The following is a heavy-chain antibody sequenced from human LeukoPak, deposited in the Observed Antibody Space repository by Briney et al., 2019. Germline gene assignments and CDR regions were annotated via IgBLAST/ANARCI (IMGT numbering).Heavy chain of an antibody. J-gene: IGHJ4*02. V-gene: IGHV1-69*04. D-gene: IGHD5-12*01. CDR2: IIPILGIA. CDR1: GGTFSSYA. CDR3: ARDYSGYDSDY. Sequence: ASVKVSCKASGGTFSSYAISWVRQAPGQGLEWMGRIIPILGIANYAQKFQGRVTITADKSTSTAYMELSSLRSEDTAVYYCARDYSGYDSDYWGQGTLVTVSS.